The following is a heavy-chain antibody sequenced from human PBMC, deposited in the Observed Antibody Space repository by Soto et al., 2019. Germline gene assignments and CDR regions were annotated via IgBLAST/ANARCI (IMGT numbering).Heavy chain of an antibody. CDR2: IKTSDGST. J-gene: IGHJ4*02. CDR3: ARASVSGRRFDY. CDR1: GYTLSNYY. D-gene: IGHD6-19*01. V-gene: IGHV1-46*03. Sequence: ASVKVSCKASGYTLSNYYMHWVRQAPGQGLEWMGIIKTSDGSTTYAQRFQDRVTMTRDTSTSTVYMELSSLTSEDTAIYYCARASVSGRRFDYWGEGTLVTVSS.